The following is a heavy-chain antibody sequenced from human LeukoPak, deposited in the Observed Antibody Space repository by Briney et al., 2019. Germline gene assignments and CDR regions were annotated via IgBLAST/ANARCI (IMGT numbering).Heavy chain of an antibody. J-gene: IGHJ4*02. V-gene: IGHV1-18*01. CDR2: ISAYNGNT. Sequence: ASVNVSCKASGYTFTSYGISWVRQAPGQGLEWMGWISAYNGNTNYAQKLQGRVTMTTDTSTSTAYMELRSLRSDDTAVYYCARDQTAALLWFGELKGGYYFDYWGQGTLVTVSS. D-gene: IGHD3-10*01. CDR3: ARDQTAALLWFGELKGGYYFDY. CDR1: GYTFTSYG.